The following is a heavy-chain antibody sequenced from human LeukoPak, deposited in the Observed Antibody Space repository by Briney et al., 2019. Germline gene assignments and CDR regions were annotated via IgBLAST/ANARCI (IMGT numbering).Heavy chain of an antibody. CDR1: GFTFSSYA. V-gene: IGHV3-30-3*01. D-gene: IGHD5-12*01. Sequence: GRSLRLSCAASGFTFSSYAMHWVRQAPGKGLEWVAVISYDGSNKYYADSVKGRFTISRDNSKNTLYLQMNSLRAEDTAVYYCARDFEPGIVATDYYFDYWGQGTLVTVSS. CDR2: ISYDGSNK. CDR3: ARDFEPGIVATDYYFDY. J-gene: IGHJ4*02.